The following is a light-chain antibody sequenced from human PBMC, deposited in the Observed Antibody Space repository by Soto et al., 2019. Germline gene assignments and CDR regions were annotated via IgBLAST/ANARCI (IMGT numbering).Light chain of an antibody. Sequence: EIVLTQSPDTLSLSPGERATLSCRASQSVRSSLAWYQQKPGQAPRLLIYDASNRATGIPARFSGSGSGTDSTLTISSLEPEDFAVYYCQQRSNWPPEVTFGPGTKVDTK. CDR3: QQRSNWPPEVT. J-gene: IGKJ3*01. V-gene: IGKV3-11*01. CDR2: DAS. CDR1: QSVRSS.